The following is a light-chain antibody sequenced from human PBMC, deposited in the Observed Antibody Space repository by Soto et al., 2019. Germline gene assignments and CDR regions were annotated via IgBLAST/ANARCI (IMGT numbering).Light chain of an antibody. V-gene: IGLV3-21*04. CDR2: YDS. J-gene: IGLJ3*02. CDR3: QVWDSSSALLV. Sequence: SYELTQPPSVSVAPGKTARITCGGNNIGSKSVHWYQQKPGQAPVLVIYYDSDRPSGIPERFSGSNSGNTATLTISRVEAGDEADYYCQVWDSSSALLVFDGGTKLTVL. CDR1: NIGSKS.